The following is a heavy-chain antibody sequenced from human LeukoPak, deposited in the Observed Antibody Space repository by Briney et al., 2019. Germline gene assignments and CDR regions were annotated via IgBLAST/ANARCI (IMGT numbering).Heavy chain of an antibody. CDR2: VYSGGRT. V-gene: IGHV4-4*07. Sequence: SETLSLTCTVSGGSISSYYWSWIRQPAGKGLEWIGRVYSGGRTNYNPSLKSRVTMSVDTSKSQFSLKLSSVTAADTAVYYCAREYYGGSGYPMFDPWGQGTLVTVSS. D-gene: IGHD3-22*01. CDR1: GGSISSYY. CDR3: AREYYGGSGYPMFDP. J-gene: IGHJ5*02.